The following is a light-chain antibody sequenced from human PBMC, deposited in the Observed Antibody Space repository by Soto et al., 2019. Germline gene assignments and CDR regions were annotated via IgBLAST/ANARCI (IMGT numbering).Light chain of an antibody. CDR1: SNDIGGHNA. CDR2: DVT. Sequence: SVLTQPASVSGSPGHSITISCTGTSNDIGGHNAVSWYQQYSGEAPRLLIYDVTSRAAGVSNRFSASKSGNTASLTISGLQAEDEADYYCSSYATGGSYVLGPGTKVTV. J-gene: IGLJ1*01. CDR3: SSYATGGSYV. V-gene: IGLV2-14*03.